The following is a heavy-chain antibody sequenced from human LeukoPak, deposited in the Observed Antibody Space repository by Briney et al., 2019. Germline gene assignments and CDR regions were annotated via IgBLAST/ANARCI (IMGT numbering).Heavy chain of an antibody. D-gene: IGHD6-6*01. CDR2: IISISGSP. CDR1: GGTFSDST. Sequence: ASVKVSCKVSGGTFSDSTLSWVRQVPGQGLEWMGGIISISGSPNYAQGFQGRVTFTTDESTNTAYMELRSLTSEDTAVYYCAGDFQAARLHLFEFWGQGSLVTVFS. J-gene: IGHJ4*02. V-gene: IGHV1-69*05. CDR3: AGDFQAARLHLFEF.